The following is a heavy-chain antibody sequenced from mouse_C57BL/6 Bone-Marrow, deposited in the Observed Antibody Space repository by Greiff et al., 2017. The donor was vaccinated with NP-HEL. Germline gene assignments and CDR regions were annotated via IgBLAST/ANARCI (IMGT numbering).Heavy chain of an antibody. CDR2: IYPRSGNT. J-gene: IGHJ2*01. V-gene: IGHV1-81*01. CDR1: GYTFTSYG. D-gene: IGHD4-1*01. Sequence: VQLQQSGAELARPGASVKLSCKASGYTFTSYGISWVKQRTGQGLEWIGEIYPRSGNTYYNEKFKGKATLTADKSSSTAYMALRSLTSEDSAVYFCARWLPLTGTWVWGQGTTLTVSS. CDR3: ARWLPLTGTWV.